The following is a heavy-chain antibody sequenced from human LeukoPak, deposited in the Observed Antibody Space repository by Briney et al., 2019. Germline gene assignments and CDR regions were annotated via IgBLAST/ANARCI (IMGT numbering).Heavy chain of an antibody. CDR2: ITYDGSNK. Sequence: GGSLRLSCAASGFRFSSYGMHGVRQAPGKGLEWVAVITYDGSNKYDADSVKGRFTISKDNSKNTLYLQMNSLRAEDTAAYYCGSYGGSGGHIDYWGQGTLVTVSS. CDR1: GFRFSSYG. CDR3: GSYGGSGGHIDY. J-gene: IGHJ4*02. D-gene: IGHD4-23*01. V-gene: IGHV3-33*01.